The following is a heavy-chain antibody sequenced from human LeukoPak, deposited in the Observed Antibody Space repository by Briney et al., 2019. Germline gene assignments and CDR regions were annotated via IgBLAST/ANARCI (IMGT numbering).Heavy chain of an antibody. CDR1: GFTFSSYT. CDR2: ISYDGSNK. V-gene: IGHV3-30-3*01. Sequence: GSLRLSCAASGFTFSSYTIHWVRQPPGKGLEWVAVISYDGSNKYYADSVKGRFTISRDNSKNTVELQMTSLRAEDTAVYYCARATVHYGSDLYHFDYWGQGSLVTVSS. J-gene: IGHJ4*02. CDR3: ARATVHYGSDLYHFDY. D-gene: IGHD6-19*01.